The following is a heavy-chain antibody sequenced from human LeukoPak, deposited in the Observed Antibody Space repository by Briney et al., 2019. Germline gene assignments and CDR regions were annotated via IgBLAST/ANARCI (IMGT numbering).Heavy chain of an antibody. CDR2: IYTSGST. J-gene: IGHJ6*03. CDR3: AREGYSSYYYYYYYMDV. CDR1: GGSISSYY. Sequence: SETLSLTCTVSGGSISSYYWSWIRQPDGKGLEWIGRIYTSGSTNYNPSLKSRVTMSVDTSKNQFSLKLSSVTAADTAVYYCAREGYSSYYYYYYYMDVWGKGTTVTVSS. V-gene: IGHV4-4*07. D-gene: IGHD6-13*01.